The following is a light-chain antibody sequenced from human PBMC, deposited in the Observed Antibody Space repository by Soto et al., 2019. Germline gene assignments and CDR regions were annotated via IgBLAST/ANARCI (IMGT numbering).Light chain of an antibody. J-gene: IGKJ1*01. V-gene: IGKV3-20*01. CDR2: GAS. CDR1: QNVRNNY. CDR3: QLYGNSRT. Sequence: LTPSQDTLSVSPWERATLSCLASQNVRNNYLGWYQQKPGQAPRLLIYGASIRATGIPDRFSGSGSGTDFTLTITRLEPEDFAVYYCQLYGNSRTFGQGTKVDIK.